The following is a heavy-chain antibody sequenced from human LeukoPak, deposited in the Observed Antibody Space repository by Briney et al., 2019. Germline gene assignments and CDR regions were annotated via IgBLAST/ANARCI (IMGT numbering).Heavy chain of an antibody. CDR3: ATFAIFGVFTYAFDV. Sequence: ASVKVSCKLSGNTPTELSMHWVRQVPGKGLEWMGGFDPEDVEIIYAQKFKGRVTVTEDTSTDTAYMELSSLKSEDTAVYYCATFAIFGVFTYAFDVWGQGTMVTVSS. D-gene: IGHD3-3*01. CDR2: FDPEDVEI. CDR1: GNTPTELS. J-gene: IGHJ3*01. V-gene: IGHV1-24*01.